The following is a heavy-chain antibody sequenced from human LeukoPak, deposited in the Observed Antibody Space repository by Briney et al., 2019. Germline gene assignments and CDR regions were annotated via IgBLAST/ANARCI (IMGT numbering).Heavy chain of an antibody. V-gene: IGHV1-8*02. CDR2: MNPNSGNT. Sequence: ASVKVSCKASGYTFTGYYMHWVRQAPGQGLEWMGWMNPNSGNTGYAQKFQGRVTTTRNTSISTAYMELSSLRSEDTAVYYCARARRVSWDSSSWSTLYCLRYWGQGTLVTVSS. CDR1: GYTFTGYY. D-gene: IGHD6-13*01. CDR3: ARARRVSWDSSSWSTLYCLRY. J-gene: IGHJ4*02.